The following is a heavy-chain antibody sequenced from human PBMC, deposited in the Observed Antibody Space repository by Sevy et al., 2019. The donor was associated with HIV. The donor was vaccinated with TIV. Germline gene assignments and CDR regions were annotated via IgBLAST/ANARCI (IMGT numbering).Heavy chain of an antibody. D-gene: IGHD5-12*01. V-gene: IGHV4-39*01. CDR1: GDSISSSRHY. CDR2: IYYSGST. J-gene: IGHJ4*02. CDR3: ARQPTKLYSGYYDYFPFDY. Sequence: SETLSLTCTVSGDSISSSRHYWGWIRQPPRKGLEWIGSIYYSGSTFYNPSLKSRVAICVDSSKNQFSLNLTSVTAADTAVYYCARQPTKLYSGYYDYFPFDYWGQGALVTVSS.